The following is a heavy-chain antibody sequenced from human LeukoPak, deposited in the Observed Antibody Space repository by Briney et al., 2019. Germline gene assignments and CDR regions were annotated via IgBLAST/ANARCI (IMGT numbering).Heavy chain of an antibody. J-gene: IGHJ6*02. Sequence: ASVKVSCKVSGYTFTNYAVHWVRQAPGQRPEWMGRINPGDGDTKYSQNFQDRVTFGRDTSANTAFMELSSLRLEDTAVYYCARRGVTTRDSYYYSLHVWGQGTTVTVSS. CDR3: ARRGVTTRDSYYYSLHV. D-gene: IGHD2-21*02. CDR1: GYTFTNYA. CDR2: INPGDGDT. V-gene: IGHV1-3*01.